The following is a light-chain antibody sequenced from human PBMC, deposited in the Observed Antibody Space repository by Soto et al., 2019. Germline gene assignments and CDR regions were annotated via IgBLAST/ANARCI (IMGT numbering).Light chain of an antibody. V-gene: IGLV4-69*01. CDR2: LNSDDSH. Sequence: QSVLTQSPSASASLGASVKLTCTLSSGHSSYAIAWHQQQPEKGPRYLMKLNSDDSHSKGDGIPDRFSGSSSGAERYLTISSLQSEDEADYYCQTWGTVVFGGGTQLTVL. CDR3: QTWGTVV. CDR1: SGHSSYA. J-gene: IGLJ2*01.